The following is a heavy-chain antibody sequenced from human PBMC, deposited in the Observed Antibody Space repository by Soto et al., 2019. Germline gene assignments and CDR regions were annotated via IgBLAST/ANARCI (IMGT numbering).Heavy chain of an antibody. CDR3: TTSSARYYDDSSGYWDYYYGMDV. Sequence: EVQLVESGGGLVKPGGSLRLSCAASGFTFSNAWMSWVRQAPGKGLEWVGRIKSKTDGGTTDYAAPVKGRFTISRDDSKNTLYLQMNSLKTEDTAVYYCTTSSARYYDDSSGYWDYYYGMDVWGQGTTVTVSS. CDR1: GFTFSNAW. CDR2: IKSKTDGGTT. J-gene: IGHJ6*02. V-gene: IGHV3-15*01. D-gene: IGHD3-22*01.